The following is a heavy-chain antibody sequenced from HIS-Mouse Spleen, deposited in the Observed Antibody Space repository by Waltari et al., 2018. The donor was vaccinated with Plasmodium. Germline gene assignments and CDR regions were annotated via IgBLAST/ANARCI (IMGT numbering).Heavy chain of an antibody. D-gene: IGHD7-27*01. CDR3: AKSSKGTGDLWDY. V-gene: IGHV3-23*01. J-gene: IGHJ4*02. CDR2: SRGSGGRT. CDR1: GFTFSSYA. Sequence: EVQLLESGGGLVQPGGSLRLSCAASGFTFSSYAMSWVRQAPGKVRGGVSASRGSGGRTYYADAVKGRFTISRDNAKNTLYLQMNSLRAEDTAVYYCAKSSKGTGDLWDYWGQGTLVTVSS.